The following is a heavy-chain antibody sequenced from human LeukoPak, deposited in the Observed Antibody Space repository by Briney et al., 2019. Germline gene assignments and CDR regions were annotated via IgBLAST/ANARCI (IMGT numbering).Heavy chain of an antibody. V-gene: IGHV3-21*01. Sequence: GGSLRLSCAASGFTFSSYSVNWVRQAPGKGLEWVSSISSSSSYIYYADSVKGRFTISRDNAKNSLYLQMNSLRAEDTAVYYCARALAGSYSYYYYGMDVWGKGTTVTVSS. CDR1: GFTFSSYS. CDR3: ARALAGSYSYYYYGMDV. D-gene: IGHD3-10*01. J-gene: IGHJ6*04. CDR2: ISSSSSYI.